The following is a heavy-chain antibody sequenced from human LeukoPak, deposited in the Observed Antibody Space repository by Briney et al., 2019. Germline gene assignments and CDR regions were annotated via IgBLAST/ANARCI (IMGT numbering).Heavy chain of an antibody. D-gene: IGHD2-2*01. CDR2: IYYSGST. Sequence: PSETLSLTCTVSGGSIGSYYWSWIRQPPGKGLEWIGYIYYSGSTNYNPSLKSRVTISVDTSKNQFSLKLSSVTAADTAVYYCARLNWVVPAARGTYYFDYWGQGTLVTVSS. J-gene: IGHJ4*02. CDR1: GGSIGSYY. CDR3: ARLNWVVPAARGTYYFDY. V-gene: IGHV4-59*08.